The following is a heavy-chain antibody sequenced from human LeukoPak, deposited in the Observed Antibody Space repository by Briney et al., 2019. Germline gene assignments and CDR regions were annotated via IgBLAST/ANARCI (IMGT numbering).Heavy chain of an antibody. D-gene: IGHD1-26*01. CDR3: ARVSSGSYYDWYFDL. V-gene: IGHV4-30-2*01. J-gene: IGHJ2*01. Sequence: SETLSLTCAVSGGSISSGGYSWSWIRQPPGEGLEWIGYIYHSGSTYYNPSLKSRVTISVDRSKNQFSLKLSSVTAADTAVYYCARVSSGSYYDWYFDLWGRGTLVTVSS. CDR1: GGSISSGGYS. CDR2: IYHSGST.